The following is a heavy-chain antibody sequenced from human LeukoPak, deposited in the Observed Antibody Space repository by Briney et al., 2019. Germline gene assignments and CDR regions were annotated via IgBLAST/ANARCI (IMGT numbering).Heavy chain of an antibody. CDR3: AREWWYLDY. CDR1: GFTSTSYS. D-gene: IGHD2-15*01. V-gene: IGHV3-7*05. Sequence: GGSLRLSCAASGFTSTSYSMTWVRQAPGRGLEWVARIKEDGSDIYYVDSVKGRFTISRDNAKRSLYLQMNSLRAEDTAVYYCAREWWYLDYWGQGTLVTVSS. J-gene: IGHJ4*02. CDR2: IKEDGSDI.